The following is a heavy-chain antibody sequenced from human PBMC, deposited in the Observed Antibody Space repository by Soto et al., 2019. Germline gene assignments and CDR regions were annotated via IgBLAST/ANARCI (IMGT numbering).Heavy chain of an antibody. CDR1: GGSISSSIYY. D-gene: IGHD6-13*01. V-gene: IGHV4-39*01. CDR2: IYYSGST. CDR3: ARHCRGQQIAPYNWFDP. J-gene: IGHJ5*02. Sequence: SETLSLTCTVSGGSISSSIYYWGWIRHPPGKGLEWIGSIYYSGSTYYNPSLKSRVTISVDTSKNQFSLKLSSVNAAETAVYYCARHCRGQQIAPYNWFDPWGQGTMVTV.